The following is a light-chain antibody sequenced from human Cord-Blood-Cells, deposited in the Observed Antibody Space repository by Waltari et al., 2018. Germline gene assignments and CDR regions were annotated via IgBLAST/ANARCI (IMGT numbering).Light chain of an antibody. V-gene: IGKV3-15*01. CDR3: QQYNNWPPLT. J-gene: IGKJ4*01. Sequence: ELVLTQSPATLSVTLGERATLSCRASQSVSSNLAWYQQKPGQAPRLLIYGASTRATSIPARFSGSGSGTEYTLTISSLQSEDFAVYYCQQYNNWPPLTFGGGTKVEIK. CDR1: QSVSSN. CDR2: GAS.